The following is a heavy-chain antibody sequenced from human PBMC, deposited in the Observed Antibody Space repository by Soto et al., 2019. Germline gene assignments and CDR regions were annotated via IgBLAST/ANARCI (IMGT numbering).Heavy chain of an antibody. V-gene: IGHV4-31*03. CDR3: ARACVMVRGVYSFAP. CDR1: GGSISSGGYY. Sequence: SENLALTCTVSGGSISSGGYYWSGIRQHPGKGLEWIGYIYYSGSTYYNRSLKSRVTISVDTSKNQFSLKLSSVTAADTAVYYWARACVMVRGVYSFAPWGQGTLVTVS. CDR2: IYYSGST. D-gene: IGHD3-10*01. J-gene: IGHJ5*02.